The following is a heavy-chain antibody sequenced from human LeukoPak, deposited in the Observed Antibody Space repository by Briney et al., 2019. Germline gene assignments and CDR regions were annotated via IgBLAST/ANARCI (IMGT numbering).Heavy chain of an antibody. V-gene: IGHV3-11*06. CDR1: GFNVSDYY. J-gene: IGHJ5*02. CDR2: ISSSSSYT. D-gene: IGHD1-14*01. CDR3: ARGGSRKWFDP. Sequence: KPGGSLRLSRAASGFNVSDYYMSWIRQAPGKGLEWVSYISSSSSYTNYADSVKGRFTISRDNAKNSLYLQMNSLRAEDTAVYYCARGGSRKWFDPWGQGTLVTVSS.